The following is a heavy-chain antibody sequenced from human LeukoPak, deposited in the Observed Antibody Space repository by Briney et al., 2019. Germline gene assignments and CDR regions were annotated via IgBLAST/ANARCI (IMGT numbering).Heavy chain of an antibody. J-gene: IGHJ4*02. CDR1: GGSFSGYY. V-gene: IGHV4-34*01. D-gene: IGHD3-16*02. CDR2: INHSGST. CDR3: ARLIIMITFGGVIVPYYFDY. Sequence: PSETLSLTCAVYGGSFSGYYWSWIRQPPGKGLEWIGEINHSGSTNYNPSLKSRVTISVDTSKNQFSLKLSSVTAADTAVYYCARLIIMITFGGVIVPYYFDYWGQGTLVTVSS.